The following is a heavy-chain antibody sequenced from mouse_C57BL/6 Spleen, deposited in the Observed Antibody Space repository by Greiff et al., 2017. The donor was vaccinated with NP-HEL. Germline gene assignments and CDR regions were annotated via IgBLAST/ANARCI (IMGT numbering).Heavy chain of an antibody. CDR2: ISYDGSN. CDR3: ARGDSNYGYFDY. D-gene: IGHD2-5*01. Sequence: VQLQQSGPGLVKPSQSLSLTCSVTGYSITSGYYWNWIRQFPGNKLEWMGYISYDGSNNYNPSLKNRISITRDTSKNQFFLKLNSVTTEDTATYYCARGDSNYGYFDYWGQGTTLTVSS. V-gene: IGHV3-6*01. CDR1: GYSITSGYY. J-gene: IGHJ2*01.